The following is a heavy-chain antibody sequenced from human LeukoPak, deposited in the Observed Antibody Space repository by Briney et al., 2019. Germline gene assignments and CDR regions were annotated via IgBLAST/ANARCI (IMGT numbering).Heavy chain of an antibody. J-gene: IGHJ1*01. D-gene: IGHD6-19*01. CDR1: GFTFSSYG. CDR3: ARDHGIQWLVPYFQH. CDR2: IWYDGSNK. Sequence: GESLKISCAASGFTFSSYGMHWVRQAPGKGLEWVAVIWYDGSNKYYADSVKGRFTISRDSSKNTLYLQMNSLRAEDTAVYYCARDHGIQWLVPYFQHWGQGTLVTVSS. V-gene: IGHV3-33*01.